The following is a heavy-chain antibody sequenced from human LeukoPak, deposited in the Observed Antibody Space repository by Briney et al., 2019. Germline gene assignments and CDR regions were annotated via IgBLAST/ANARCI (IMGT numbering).Heavy chain of an antibody. CDR1: GFTFTGYA. Sequence: GGSLRLSCAASGFTFTGYALNWVRQAPGKGLEWVSSIGSTSTYMYYADSVKGRFTISRDPAKNSLYLQMNSLRPEDTAVYYCARLLGQWDGYKAFDWWGQRTLVTVSS. V-gene: IGHV3-21*01. CDR3: ARLLGQWDGYKAFDW. D-gene: IGHD5-24*01. J-gene: IGHJ4*02. CDR2: IGSTSTYM.